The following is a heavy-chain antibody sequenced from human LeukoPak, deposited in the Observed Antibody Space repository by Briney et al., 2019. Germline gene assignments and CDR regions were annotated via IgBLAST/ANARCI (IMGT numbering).Heavy chain of an antibody. CDR3: ARVRLFGVVIMDFDY. Sequence: ASVKVSCKASGYTFTSYYMHWVRQVPGQGLEWMGIINPSGGSTSYAQKFQGRVTMTRDTSTSTVYMGLSSLRSEDTAVYYCARVRLFGVVIMDFDYWGQGTLVTVSS. CDR1: GYTFTSYY. D-gene: IGHD3-3*01. J-gene: IGHJ4*02. V-gene: IGHV1-46*01. CDR2: INPSGGST.